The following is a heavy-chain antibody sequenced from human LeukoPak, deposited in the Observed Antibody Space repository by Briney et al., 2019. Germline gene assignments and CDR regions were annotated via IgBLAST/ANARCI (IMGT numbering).Heavy chain of an antibody. CDR2: IKQDGSEM. Sequence: GGSLRLSCAASGFTFSNYWMSWVRQAPGKGPEWVANIKQDGSEMFYVDSAKGRLTIFRDNGKGPLYLQMDGLRADDTAVYYCARLGHNLGPWYGGGGNYDYWGQGTLVTVSS. CDR3: ARLGHNLGPWYGGGGNYDY. CDR1: GFTFSNYW. J-gene: IGHJ4*02. V-gene: IGHV3-7*01. D-gene: IGHD4-23*01.